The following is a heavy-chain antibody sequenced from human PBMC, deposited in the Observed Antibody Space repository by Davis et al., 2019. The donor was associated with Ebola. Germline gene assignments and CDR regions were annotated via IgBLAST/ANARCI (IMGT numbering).Heavy chain of an antibody. CDR3: ARASFGYNSGWYADY. CDR1: GGAFSSYI. D-gene: IGHD6-19*01. V-gene: IGHV1-69*10. J-gene: IGHJ4*02. CDR2: IIPISGIP. Sequence: SVKVSCKASGGAFSSYIVSWVRQAPGQGLEWMGGIIPISGIPSYAQKFQGRVTITTDTSASTVYLDLTSLRSDDTAVFYCARASFGYNSGWYADYWGPGSLVTVSS.